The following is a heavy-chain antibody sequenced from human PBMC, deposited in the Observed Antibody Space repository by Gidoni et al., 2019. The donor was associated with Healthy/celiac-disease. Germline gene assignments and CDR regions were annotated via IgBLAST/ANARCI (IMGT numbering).Heavy chain of an antibody. J-gene: IGHJ4*02. CDR1: GGSISSGDYY. CDR3: ARAHSYYYDSSGYYLDY. Sequence: QVQLQESGPGLVKPSQTLSLTCTVSGGSISSGDYYWSWIRQPPGKGLEWIGYIYYSWSTYYNPSLKSRVTISVDTSKNQFSLKLSSVTAADTAVYYCARAHSYYYDSSGYYLDYWGQGTLVTVSS. V-gene: IGHV4-30-4*01. CDR2: IYYSWST. D-gene: IGHD3-22*01.